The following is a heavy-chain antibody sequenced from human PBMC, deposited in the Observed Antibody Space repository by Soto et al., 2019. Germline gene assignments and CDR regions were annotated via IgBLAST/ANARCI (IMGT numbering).Heavy chain of an antibody. CDR3: ARDFKYDILTSHYGMDV. V-gene: IGHV3-21*02. CDR1: GFTFSTYS. CDR2: ISTTSTYI. D-gene: IGHD3-9*01. Sequence: EVQLVESGGGLVKPGGSLRLSCAASGFTFSTYSMHWVRQAPGKGLEWVSSISTTSTYIYYADSVKGRFTISRDNAKNSLFLQMNSLRAEDTAVYYCARDFKYDILTSHYGMDVWGQGTTVTVFS. J-gene: IGHJ6*02.